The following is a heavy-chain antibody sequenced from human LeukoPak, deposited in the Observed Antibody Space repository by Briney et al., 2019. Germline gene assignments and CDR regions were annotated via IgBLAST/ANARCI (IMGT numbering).Heavy chain of an antibody. CDR2: MNPNSGNT. CDR3: ARVRLQENHYFDY. D-gene: IGHD4-11*01. J-gene: IGHJ4*02. V-gene: IGHV1-8*01. CDR1: GYTFTSYD. Sequence: ASVKVSCKASGYTFTSYDINWVRQATGQGLEWMGWMNPNSGNTGYAQKFQGRVTMTRNTSISTAYMELSSLRSEDTALYYCARVRLQENHYFDYWGQGTLVTVSS.